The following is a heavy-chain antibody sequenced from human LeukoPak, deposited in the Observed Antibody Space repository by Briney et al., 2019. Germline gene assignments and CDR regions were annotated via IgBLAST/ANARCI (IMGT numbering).Heavy chain of an antibody. J-gene: IGHJ4*02. Sequence: HPGGSLRLSCAASGFSFSTYGIHWVRQAPGKGLEWVAVIWSDGSHKYYADSVKGRFTISRDNSKSTLFLLMNSLGAEDTAVYYCARAGGPFDYWGQGTLVTVSS. CDR2: IWSDGSHK. D-gene: IGHD4-23*01. CDR1: GFSFSTYG. CDR3: ARAGGPFDY. V-gene: IGHV3-33*01.